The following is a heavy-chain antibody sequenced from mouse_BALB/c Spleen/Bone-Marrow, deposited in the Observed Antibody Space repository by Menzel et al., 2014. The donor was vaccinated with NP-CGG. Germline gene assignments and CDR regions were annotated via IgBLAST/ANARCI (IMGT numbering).Heavy chain of an antibody. CDR3: VREVYDRYVGVFDY. V-gene: IGHV6-6*02. CDR2: IRLKSNNYAT. Sequence: EVQLQQSGGGLVQPGGSMKLSCVASGFTFSNYWMNWVRQSPEKGLEWVAEIRLKSNNYATHYAESVKGRFTISRDDSKSSVYLQMNNLRAEDTGIYYCVREVYDRYVGVFDYWGQGTTRTVSS. D-gene: IGHD2-3*01. CDR1: GFTFSNYW. J-gene: IGHJ2*01.